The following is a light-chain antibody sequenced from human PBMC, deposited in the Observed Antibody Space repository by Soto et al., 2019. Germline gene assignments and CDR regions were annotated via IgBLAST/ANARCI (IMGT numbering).Light chain of an antibody. CDR2: GAS. CDR3: QQYGSSPLT. Sequence: EIVLTQSTGTLSLSPGERATLSCRASQSVSSSYLAWYQQKPGQAPRLLIYGASSRATGIPDRFSGSGSGTDFTLTISRLEPEDFAVYYGQQYGSSPLTFGQGTKLEIK. V-gene: IGKV3-20*01. CDR1: QSVSSSY. J-gene: IGKJ1*01.